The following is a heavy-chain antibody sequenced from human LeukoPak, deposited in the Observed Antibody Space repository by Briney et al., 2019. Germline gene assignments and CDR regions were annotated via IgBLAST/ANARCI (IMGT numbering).Heavy chain of an antibody. CDR3: ARFYYYDSSGYYRKYNWFDP. CDR2: IYYSGST. V-gene: IGHV4-30-4*08. J-gene: IGHJ5*02. CDR1: GGSISSGDYY. Sequence: PSQTLSLTCTVSGGSISSGDYYWSWIRQPPGKGLEWIGYIYYSGSTYYNPSLKSRVTISVDTSKSHFSLKLSSVTAADTAVYYCARFYYYDSSGYYRKYNWFDPWGQGTLVTVSS. D-gene: IGHD3-22*01.